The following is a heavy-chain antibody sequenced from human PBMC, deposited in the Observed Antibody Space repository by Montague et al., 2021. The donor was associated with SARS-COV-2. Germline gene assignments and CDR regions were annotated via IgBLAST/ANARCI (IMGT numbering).Heavy chain of an antibody. Sequence: SETLSLTCTVSGGSISNSSYYWGWIRQPPGKGLEWIGSIYYSGSTXYNPSLKSRVTISVDTSKNQFSLKPSSVTAADTAVYYCARVGRQQLVRLSGMDVWGQGTTVTVSS. V-gene: IGHV4-39*07. CDR3: ARVGRQQLVRLSGMDV. D-gene: IGHD6-13*01. CDR1: GGSISNSSYY. J-gene: IGHJ6*02. CDR2: IYYSGST.